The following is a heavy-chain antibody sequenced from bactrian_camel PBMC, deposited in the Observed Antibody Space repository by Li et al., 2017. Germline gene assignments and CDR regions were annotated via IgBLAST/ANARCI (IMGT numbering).Heavy chain of an antibody. J-gene: IGHJ4*01. V-gene: IGHV3-2*01. D-gene: IGHD3*01. CDR2: VYSASGTD. CDR3: AAMGGVTQTPLSDQVYHY. CDR1: GLAENSRC. Sequence: HVQLVESGGGSVQAGGSLRLSCSISGLAENSRCRTWFRQPPGKEREEVARVYSASGTDFYADSVKGRFTISHDKAKNTVYLQMNSLKPEDTAMYYCAAMGGVTQTPLSDQVYHYWGQGTQVTVS.